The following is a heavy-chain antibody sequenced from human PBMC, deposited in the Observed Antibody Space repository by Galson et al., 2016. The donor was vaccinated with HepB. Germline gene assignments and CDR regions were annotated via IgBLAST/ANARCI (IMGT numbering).Heavy chain of an antibody. J-gene: IGHJ5*02. Sequence: SETLSLTCAVSGGSLSSSNWWSWVRQSPEKGLEWIGEIDRAGHANYNPSLKSRGTLSLDKSSNQFSLEVRYVTASDSAVYYCARDRYWTGEYYVSGFDAWGQGTLVTVSS. CDR2: IDRAGHA. D-gene: IGHD2-8*02. CDR1: GGSLSSSNW. V-gene: IGHV4-4*02. CDR3: ARDRYWTGEYYVSGFDA.